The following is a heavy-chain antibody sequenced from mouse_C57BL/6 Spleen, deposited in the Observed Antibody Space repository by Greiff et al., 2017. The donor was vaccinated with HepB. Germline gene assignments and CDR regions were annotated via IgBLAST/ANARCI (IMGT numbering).Heavy chain of an antibody. V-gene: IGHV1-74*01. J-gene: IGHJ1*03. CDR3: AIGMGFYYDYGDWYFDV. D-gene: IGHD2-4*01. Sequence: QVQLKQPGAELVKPGASVKVSCKASGYTFTSYWMHWVKQRPGQGLEWIGRIHPSDSDTNYNQKFKGKATLTVDKSSSTAYMQLSSLTSEDSAVYYCAIGMGFYYDYGDWYFDVWGTGTTVTVSS. CDR2: IHPSDSDT. CDR1: GYTFTSYW.